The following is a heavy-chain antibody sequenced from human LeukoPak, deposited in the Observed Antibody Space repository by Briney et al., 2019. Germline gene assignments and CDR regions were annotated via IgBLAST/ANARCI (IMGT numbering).Heavy chain of an antibody. CDR2: ISGSGGTT. V-gene: IGHV3-23*01. Sequence: GGSLRLSCAASGFTFSSYAMSWVRQAPGKGLEWVSGISGSGGTTYYADSVKGRFTISRDNSKNTLYLQMNSMRAEDTAVYYCAKGSVVVPINYYYYYMDVWGKGTTVTISS. CDR3: AKGSVVVPINYYYYYMDV. J-gene: IGHJ6*03. D-gene: IGHD2-2*01. CDR1: GFTFSSYA.